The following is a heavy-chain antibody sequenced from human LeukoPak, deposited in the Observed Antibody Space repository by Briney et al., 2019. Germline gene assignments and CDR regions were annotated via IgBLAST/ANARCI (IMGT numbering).Heavy chain of an antibody. CDR1: GGTFSSYA. D-gene: IGHD2-2*01. Sequence: ASVNVSCKASGGTFSSYAISWVRQAPGQGLEWMGGIIPIFGTANYAQKFQGRVTITADKSTSTAYMELSSLRSEDTAVYYCARDSITTTVWYFDLWGRGTLVTVSS. J-gene: IGHJ2*01. V-gene: IGHV1-69*06. CDR2: IIPIFGTA. CDR3: ARDSITTTVWYFDL.